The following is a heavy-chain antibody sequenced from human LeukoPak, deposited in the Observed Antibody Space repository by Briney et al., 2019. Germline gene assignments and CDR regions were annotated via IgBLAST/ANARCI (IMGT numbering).Heavy chain of an antibody. D-gene: IGHD3-16*01. CDR2: ISYDGSNK. V-gene: IGHV3-30-3*01. Sequence: QAGGSLRLSCAASGFTFSGSAMHWVRQAPGKGLEWVAVISYDGSNKYYADSVKGRFTISRDNAKNSLYLQMNSLRAEDTAVYYCARVGGAMGRDYWGQGTLVTVSS. CDR1: GFTFSGSA. J-gene: IGHJ4*02. CDR3: ARVGGAMGRDY.